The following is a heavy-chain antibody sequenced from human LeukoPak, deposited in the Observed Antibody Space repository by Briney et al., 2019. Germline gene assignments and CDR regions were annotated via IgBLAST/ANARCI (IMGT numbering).Heavy chain of an antibody. CDR2: IYHSGST. J-gene: IGHJ5*02. V-gene: IGHV4-30-2*01. CDR1: GGSISSGGYS. Sequence: SETLSLTCAVSGGSISSGGYSWSWIRQPPGKGLEWIGYIYHSGSTYYNPSLKSRVTISVDRSKNQFSLKLSSVTAADTAVYYCARYYGSGRLSRNNWFDPWGQGTLVTVSS. D-gene: IGHD3-10*01. CDR3: ARYYGSGRLSRNNWFDP.